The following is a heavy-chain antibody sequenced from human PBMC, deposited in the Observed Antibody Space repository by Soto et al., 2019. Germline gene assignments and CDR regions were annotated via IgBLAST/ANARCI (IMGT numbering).Heavy chain of an antibody. Sequence: EVQLVESGGGLVQPGGSLRLSCAASGFTFSIYSMNWVRQAPGKGLEWVSYISSSSSTIYYADSVKGLFTISRDKAKNSPHLQMNSPRDEDTAVSYCAREHVGVAYWGQGALVTVAS. J-gene: IGHJ4*02. CDR3: AREHVGVAY. CDR1: GFTFSIYS. D-gene: IGHD2-21*01. V-gene: IGHV3-48*02. CDR2: ISSSSSTI.